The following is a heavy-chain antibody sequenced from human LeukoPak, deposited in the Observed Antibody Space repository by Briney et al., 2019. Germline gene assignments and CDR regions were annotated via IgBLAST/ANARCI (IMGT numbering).Heavy chain of an antibody. D-gene: IGHD5-24*01. CDR1: GFTFSEAW. CDR3: ARGDGYNFFDY. V-gene: IGHV3-15*01. J-gene: IGHJ4*02. CDR2: IKSKTDGGTT. Sequence: PGGSLRLSCAASGFTFSEAWMNWVRQAPGKGLEWVGRIKSKTDGGTTDYAAPVKGRFTISRDDSKNTLYLQMNSLKTEDTAVYYCARGDGYNFFDYWGQGTLVTVSS.